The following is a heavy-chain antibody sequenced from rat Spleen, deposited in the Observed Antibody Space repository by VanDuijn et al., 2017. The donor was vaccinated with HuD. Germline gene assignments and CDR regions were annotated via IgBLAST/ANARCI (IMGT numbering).Heavy chain of an antibody. J-gene: IGHJ2*01. CDR1: GFSLSNYG. CDR3: ARSDYSSPYYFDY. CDR2: IWGNGNA. V-gene: IGHV2S61*01. D-gene: IGHD1-2*01. Sequence: QVQLKESGPGLVKPSLTLSFTCTVSGFSLSNYGVFWVRQPPGKGLEWMGVIWGNGNANYNSVLKSRLSISRDTSKSQVFLKMNNLQTEDTAMYFCARSDYSSPYYFDYWGQGVMVSVSS.